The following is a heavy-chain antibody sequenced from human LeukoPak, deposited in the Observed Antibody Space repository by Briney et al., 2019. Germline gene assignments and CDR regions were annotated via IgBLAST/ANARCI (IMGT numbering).Heavy chain of an antibody. CDR2: IKQDGSEK. CDR1: GFTFSSHW. V-gene: IGHV3-7*01. Sequence: PGGSLRLSCAASGFTFSSHWMSWVRQAPGKGLEWVANIKQDGSEKYYVDSVKGRFTISRDNAKNSLYLQMNSLRAEDTAVYYCTRDRAGFDYWGQGALVTVSS. CDR3: TRDRAGFDY. J-gene: IGHJ4*02.